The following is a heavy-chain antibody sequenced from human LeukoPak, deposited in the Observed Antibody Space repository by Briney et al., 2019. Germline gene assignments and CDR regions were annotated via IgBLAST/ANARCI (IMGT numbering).Heavy chain of an antibody. CDR1: GFTFDDYA. D-gene: IGHD2-2*01. Sequence: GGSLRLSCAASGFTFDDYAMHWVRQAPGKGLEWVSGISWNSGSIGYADSVKGRFTISRDNAKNSLYLQMNSLRAEDMALYYCAKDISTSSTSCYAHWGQGTLVTVSS. V-gene: IGHV3-9*03. CDR2: ISWNSGSI. CDR3: AKDISTSSTSCYAH. J-gene: IGHJ4*02.